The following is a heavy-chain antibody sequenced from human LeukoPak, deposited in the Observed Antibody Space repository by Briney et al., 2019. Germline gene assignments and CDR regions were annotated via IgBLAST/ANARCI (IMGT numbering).Heavy chain of an antibody. Sequence: SETLSLTCTVSGYSISSGYYWGWIRQPPGKGLEWIGSIYHSGSTYYNPSLKSRVTISVDTSKNQFSLKLSSVTAADTAVYYCAREFGDYTTYYFDYWGQGTLVTVSS. CDR3: AREFGDYTTYYFDY. D-gene: IGHD4-17*01. V-gene: IGHV4-38-2*02. CDR1: GYSISSGYY. CDR2: IYHSGST. J-gene: IGHJ4*02.